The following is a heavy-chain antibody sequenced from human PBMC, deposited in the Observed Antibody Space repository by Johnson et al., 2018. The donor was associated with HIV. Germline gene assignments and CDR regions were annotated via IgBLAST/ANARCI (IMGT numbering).Heavy chain of an antibody. V-gene: IGHV3-66*02. CDR1: GFTVSSNY. J-gene: IGHJ3*02. CDR2: IYSGGST. D-gene: IGHD5-24*01. Sequence: MLLVESGGGVVRPGGSLRLSCAASGFTVSSNYMSWVRQAPGKGLEWVSVIYSGGSTYYADSVKGRFTISRDNSKNTLYLQMNSLRAEDTAVYYCARDGTETGPDDAFDIWGQGTMVTVSS. CDR3: ARDGTETGPDDAFDI.